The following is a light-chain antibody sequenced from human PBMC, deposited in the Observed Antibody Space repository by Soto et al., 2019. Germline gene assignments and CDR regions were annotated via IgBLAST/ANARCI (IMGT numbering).Light chain of an antibody. CDR3: CSYAGSSTFV. V-gene: IGLV2-23*03. CDR2: EGS. Sequence: QSALTQPASVSGSPRQSITISCTGTSSDVGSYNLVSWYQQHPGKAPKLMIYEGSKRPSGVSNRFSGSKSGNTASLTISGLQAEDEADYYCCSYAGSSTFVFGTGTKVPVL. J-gene: IGLJ1*01. CDR1: SSDVGSYNL.